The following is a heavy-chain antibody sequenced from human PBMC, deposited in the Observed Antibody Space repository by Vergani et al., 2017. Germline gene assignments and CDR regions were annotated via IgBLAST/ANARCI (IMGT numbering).Heavy chain of an antibody. CDR3: AKDEYSSGWYAVYYYYGMDV. J-gene: IGHJ6*02. CDR1: GFTFSSYS. V-gene: IGHV3-48*02. D-gene: IGHD6-19*01. Sequence: EVQLVESGGGLVQPGGSLRLSCAASGFTFSSYSMNWVRQAPGKGLEWVSYISSSSSTIYYADSVKGRFTISRDNAKNSLYLQMNSLRDEDTAVYYCAKDEYSSGWYAVYYYYGMDVWGQGTTVTVSS. CDR2: ISSSSSTI.